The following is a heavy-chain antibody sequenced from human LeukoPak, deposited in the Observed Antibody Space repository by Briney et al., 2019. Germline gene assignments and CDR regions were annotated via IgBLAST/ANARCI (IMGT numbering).Heavy chain of an antibody. CDR3: ARVGSTVAAGILDY. J-gene: IGHJ4*02. V-gene: IGHV3-11*01. D-gene: IGHD1-26*01. CDR1: GFTFSYYY. CDR2: ISSSGTIT. Sequence: GVFLRLSCVASGFTFSYYYMTWGRQTPEKVLEWVSHISSSGTITYFADPVEGRFTLSRDNAKNSLFLKMNSLRVEDTGVYFCARVGSTVAAGILDYWGQGILVTVSS.